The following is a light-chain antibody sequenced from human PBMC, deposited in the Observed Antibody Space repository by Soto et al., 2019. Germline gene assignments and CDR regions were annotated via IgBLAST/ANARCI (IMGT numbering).Light chain of an antibody. Sequence: DIPMTQSPSSLSSSVGDRVTITCRASQSISSYLNWYQQKPGKDPKLLIYAASRLQSGGPSRISGSRSGTDFTLTISSMQPEDFATYYCQQSYSTPPTFGGGTKVEIK. V-gene: IGKV1-39*01. J-gene: IGKJ4*01. CDR2: AAS. CDR3: QQSYSTPPT. CDR1: QSISSY.